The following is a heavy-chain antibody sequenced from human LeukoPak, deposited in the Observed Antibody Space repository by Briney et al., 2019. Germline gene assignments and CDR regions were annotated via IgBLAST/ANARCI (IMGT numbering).Heavy chain of an antibody. V-gene: IGHV3-74*01. D-gene: IGHD2-2*01. CDR1: GFTFSSYW. CDR3: ARGKIYCSSTSCLGDYGMDV. J-gene: IGHJ6*04. Sequence: GGSLRLSCAASGFTFSSYWMHWVRQAPGKGLVWVSRIISDGSSTSYADSVKGRFTISRDNAKNTLYLQMNSLRAEDTAVYYCARGKIYCSSTSCLGDYGMDVWGKGTTVTVSS. CDR2: IISDGSST.